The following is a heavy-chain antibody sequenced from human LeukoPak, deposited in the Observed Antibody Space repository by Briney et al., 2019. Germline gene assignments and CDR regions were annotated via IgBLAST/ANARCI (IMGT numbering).Heavy chain of an antibody. CDR1: GFTFSNFA. Sequence: GGSLRLSCAASGFTFSNFAMDWVRQAPGKGLEWVAVISYDGDNEYYADSVKGQFTISRDNSKDRLYLQMNSLRPEDTAMYYCARVRGGRSWYYYGMDVWGRGTTVTVSS. J-gene: IGHJ6*02. CDR2: ISYDGDNE. CDR3: ARVRGGRSWYYYGMDV. V-gene: IGHV3-30-3*01. D-gene: IGHD3-16*01.